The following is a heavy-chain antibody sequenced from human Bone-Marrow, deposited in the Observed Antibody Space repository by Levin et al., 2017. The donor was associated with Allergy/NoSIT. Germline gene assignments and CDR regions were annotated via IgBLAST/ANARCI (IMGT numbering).Heavy chain of an antibody. V-gene: IGHV1-69*13. CDR2: IMPIIGTA. D-gene: IGHD6-19*01. J-gene: IGHJ4*02. CDR1: GGTFSTYT. Sequence: SVKVSCKASGGTFSTYTISWVRQAPGQGLEWMGGIMPIIGTANYAQKFQGRVTINADESTSTAYMELSSLRSEDTAVYYCARGEIGSSGLFDYGGQGTLVTVSS. CDR3: ARGEIGSSGLFDY.